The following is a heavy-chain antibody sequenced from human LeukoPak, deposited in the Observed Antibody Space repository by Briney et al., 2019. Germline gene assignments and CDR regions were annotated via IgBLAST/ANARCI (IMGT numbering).Heavy chain of an antibody. D-gene: IGHD3-22*01. Sequence: ASVKVSCKASGYTFTSYAMNWVRQAPGQGLEWMGWINTNTGNPTYAQGFTGRFVFSLDTSVSTAYLQISSLKAEDTAVYYCARDPLSRYYYDSSGYDYWGQGTLVTVSS. V-gene: IGHV7-4-1*02. CDR1: GYTFTSYA. CDR3: ARDPLSRYYYDSSGYDY. J-gene: IGHJ4*02. CDR2: INTNTGNP.